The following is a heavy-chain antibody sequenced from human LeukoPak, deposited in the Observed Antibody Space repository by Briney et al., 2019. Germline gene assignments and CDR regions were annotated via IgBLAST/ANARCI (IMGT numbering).Heavy chain of an antibody. CDR1: GFTFSSYT. Sequence: PGRSLRLSCAASGFTFSSYTIHWVRQAPGKGLDWVAVVLYDGDTKYYADSVKGRFTISRDKSKNTVYLQMNSLRAEDTAVYYCARDPRGPTAYDHSGRDTFDSWGQGTLVTVSS. D-gene: IGHD3-22*01. CDR3: ARDPRGPTAYDHSGRDTFDS. CDR2: VLYDGDTK. J-gene: IGHJ4*02. V-gene: IGHV3-30*04.